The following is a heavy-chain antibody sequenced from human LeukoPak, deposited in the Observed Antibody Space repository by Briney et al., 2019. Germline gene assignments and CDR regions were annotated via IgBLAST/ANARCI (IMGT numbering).Heavy chain of an antibody. CDR2: IYHSGST. Sequence: SETLSLACTVSGFSISNDYYWTWLRQPLGKGLEWIGYIYHSGSTNFNPSLKSRVTISVDTSKNQFSLRLSSVTAADTAVYYCARGFLGIRGLFDYWGQGTLVTVSS. D-gene: IGHD3-16*01. CDR1: GFSISNDYY. V-gene: IGHV4-59*01. J-gene: IGHJ4*02. CDR3: ARGFLGIRGLFDY.